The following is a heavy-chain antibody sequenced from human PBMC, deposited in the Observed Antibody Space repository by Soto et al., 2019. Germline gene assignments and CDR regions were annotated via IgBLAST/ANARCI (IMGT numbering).Heavy chain of an antibody. Sequence: SETLSLTCVVSSYVIESGHYWGWVRQPPGKGLEWVGSIYDSGTTYYNPSLRSRVTISADTSKNQFSLSLTSVTAADTAVYYCARSPQYYTPGSSPFDYWGQGTMVTVSS. CDR1: SYVIESGHY. CDR2: IYDSGTT. D-gene: IGHD3-3*01. CDR3: ARSPQYYTPGSSPFDY. V-gene: IGHV4-38-2*01. J-gene: IGHJ4*03.